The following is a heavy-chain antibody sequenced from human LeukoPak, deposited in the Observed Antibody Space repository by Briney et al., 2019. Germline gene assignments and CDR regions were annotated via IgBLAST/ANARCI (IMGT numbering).Heavy chain of an antibody. CDR2: IYYSGST. CDR1: GGSISSYY. Sequence: PSETLSLTCTVSGGSISSYYWSWIRQPPGKGLEWIGYIYYSGSTNYNPSLKSRVTISVDTSKNQFSLKLSSVTAADTAVYYCARGGYGDYWAYYFDYWGQGTLVTVSS. CDR3: ARGGYGDYWAYYFDY. J-gene: IGHJ4*02. D-gene: IGHD4-17*01. V-gene: IGHV4-59*01.